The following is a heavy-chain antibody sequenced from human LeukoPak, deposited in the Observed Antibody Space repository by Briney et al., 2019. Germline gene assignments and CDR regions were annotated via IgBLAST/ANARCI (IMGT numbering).Heavy chain of an antibody. V-gene: IGHV3-21*01. J-gene: IGHJ5*02. D-gene: IGHD1-26*01. CDR1: GFTFSSYS. Sequence: GGSLRLSCASSGFTFSSYSMNWVRQAPGKGLEWVSSISSSSSYIYYADSVKGRFTISRDNAKNSLYLQMNSLRAEDTAVYYCARDSSDIVGATSWFDPWGQGTLVTVSS. CDR2: ISSSSSYI. CDR3: ARDSSDIVGATSWFDP.